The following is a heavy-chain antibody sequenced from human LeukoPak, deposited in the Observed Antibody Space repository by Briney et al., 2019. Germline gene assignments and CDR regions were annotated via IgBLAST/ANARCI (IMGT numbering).Heavy chain of an antibody. J-gene: IGHJ4*02. D-gene: IGHD3-10*01. CDR1: GFTFSSYA. CDR2: INGSGGTT. CDR3: AKVLLWFGETSFDY. Sequence: GGSLRLSCAASGFTFSSYAMSWVRQAPGKGLEWVSDINGSGGTTYYADSVKGRFTISRDNSKNTLFLQMDSLRGDDTAVYYCAKVLLWFGETSFDYWGQGILVTVSS. V-gene: IGHV3-23*01.